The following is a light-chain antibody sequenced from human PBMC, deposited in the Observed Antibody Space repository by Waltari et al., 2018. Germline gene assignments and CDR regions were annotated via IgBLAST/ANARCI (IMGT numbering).Light chain of an antibody. Sequence: EIVMTQSPATLSMSPGERATLSCRASQNITARLAWYQQKPGQAPRLLMCGASTRASGVPGRFSGSGSGTEFILTISSLQSEDSAIYYCQQYKNWRTFGQGTKVEIK. CDR3: QQYKNWRT. J-gene: IGKJ1*01. CDR2: GAS. CDR1: QNITAR. V-gene: IGKV3-15*01.